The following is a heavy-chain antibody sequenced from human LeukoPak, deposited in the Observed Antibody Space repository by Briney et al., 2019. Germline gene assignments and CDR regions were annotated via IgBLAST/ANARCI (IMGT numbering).Heavy chain of an antibody. CDR3: ARLQVGACDY. CDR1: GFTFSSYE. Sequence: GGSLRPSCAASGFTFSSYEMNWVRQAPGKGLEWVSYISSSGSTIYYADSVKGRFTISRDNAKNSLYLQMNSLRAEDTAVYYCARLQVGACDYWGQGTLVTVSS. J-gene: IGHJ4*02. D-gene: IGHD1-26*01. V-gene: IGHV3-48*03. CDR2: ISSSGSTI.